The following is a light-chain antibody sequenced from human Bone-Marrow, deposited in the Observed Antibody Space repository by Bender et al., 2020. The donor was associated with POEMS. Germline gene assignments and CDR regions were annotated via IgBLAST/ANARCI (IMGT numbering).Light chain of an antibody. CDR1: NNDIGAYNY. CDR3: CSYTSASTLV. Sequence: QSALTQPASVSGSLGQSITISCTGTNNDIGAYNYVSWYQQHPGKAPRLILFDVNNRPAGVSSRFSGSKSGNAASLTISGLQVEDEADYCCCSYTSASTLVFGGGTKLTVL. V-gene: IGLV2-14*03. CDR2: DVN. J-gene: IGLJ3*02.